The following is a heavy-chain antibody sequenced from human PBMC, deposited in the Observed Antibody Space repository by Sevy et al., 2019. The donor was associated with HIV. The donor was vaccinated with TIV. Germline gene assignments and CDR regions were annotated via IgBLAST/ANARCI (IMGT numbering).Heavy chain of an antibody. V-gene: IGHV3-21*01. CDR3: ARDLQVDDTFDI. CDR2: ISSSSSYI. Sequence: GGSLRLSCAASGFTFSSYSMNWVRQAPGKGLEWVSSISSSSSYIYYADSVKGRFTISRDNAKNSLYLQMNSLRAEDTAVYYCARDLQVDDTFDIWGQGTIVTVSS. CDR1: GFTFSSYS. J-gene: IGHJ3*02.